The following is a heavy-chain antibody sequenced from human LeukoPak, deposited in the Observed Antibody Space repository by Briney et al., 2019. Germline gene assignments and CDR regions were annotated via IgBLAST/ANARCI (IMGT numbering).Heavy chain of an antibody. CDR1: GFTFSSYW. CDR3: ARDSVSGSFYGYFDY. J-gene: IGHJ4*02. Sequence: GGSLRLSCAASGFTFSSYWMSWVRQAPGKGLEWVANIKQDGSEKYYVDSVKGRFTISRDNAKNSLYLQMNSLRAEDTAVYYCARDSVSGSFYGYFDYWGQGTLVTVSS. V-gene: IGHV3-7*01. CDR2: IKQDGSEK. D-gene: IGHD1-26*01.